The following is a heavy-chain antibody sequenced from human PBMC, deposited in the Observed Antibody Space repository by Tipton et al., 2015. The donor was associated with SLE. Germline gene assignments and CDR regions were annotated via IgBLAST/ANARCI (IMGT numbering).Heavy chain of an antibody. CDR1: GGSISSTSYY. CDR3: ARIGGYDIYYYYYGMDV. Sequence: TLSLTCTVSGGSISSTSYYWGWIRQPPGKGLEWIGSIYYSGNTYYNPSLKSRVTISIDTSKNQFSLNLSSVTAADTAVYYCARIGGYDIYYYYYGMDVWGQGTTVTVSS. J-gene: IGHJ6*02. CDR2: IYYSGNT. V-gene: IGHV4-39*01. D-gene: IGHD3-9*01.